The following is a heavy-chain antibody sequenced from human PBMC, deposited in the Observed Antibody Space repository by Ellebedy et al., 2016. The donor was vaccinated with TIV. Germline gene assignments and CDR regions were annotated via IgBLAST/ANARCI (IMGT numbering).Heavy chain of an antibody. J-gene: IGHJ5*02. V-gene: IGHV4-4*02. D-gene: IGHD6-19*01. CDR1: GGSISSSNW. CDR3: ARRGYSSGWYYTDP. CDR2: IYHSGST. Sequence: SETLSLXCAVSGGSISSSNWWSWVRQPPGKGLEWIGEIYHSGSTNYNPSLKSRVTISVDKSKNQFSLKLSSVTAADTAVYYCARRGYSSGWYYTDPWGQGTLVTVSS.